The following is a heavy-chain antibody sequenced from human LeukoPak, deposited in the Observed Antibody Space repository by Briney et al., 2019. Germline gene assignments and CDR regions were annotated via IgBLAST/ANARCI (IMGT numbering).Heavy chain of an antibody. CDR1: GFTFSSYA. V-gene: IGHV3-30-3*01. J-gene: IGHJ4*02. Sequence: GGSLRLSCAASGFTFSSYAMHWVRQAPGKGLEWVAVISYDGSIKYYADSVKGRFTISRDNSKNTLYLQMNSLRAEDTAVYYCAREETVTTSFDYWGQGTLVTVSS. CDR2: ISYDGSIK. CDR3: AREETVTTSFDY. D-gene: IGHD4-4*01.